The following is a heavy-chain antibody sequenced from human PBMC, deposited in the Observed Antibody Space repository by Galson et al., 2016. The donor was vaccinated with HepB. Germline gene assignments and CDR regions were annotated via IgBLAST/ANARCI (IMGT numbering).Heavy chain of an antibody. CDR1: GGSLSDYY. J-gene: IGHJ4*02. D-gene: IGHD5-12*01. V-gene: IGHV4-34*10. Sequence: ETLSLTCAVYGGSLSDYYWIWIRQTPEKGLEWIGVIDQSGFTTYKSSLKSRLTLSVDTSKKQVSLRLTSVTAADTALYYCARQYRGGPSDYWGQGTLVIVSS. CDR3: ARQYRGGPSDY. CDR2: IDQSGFT.